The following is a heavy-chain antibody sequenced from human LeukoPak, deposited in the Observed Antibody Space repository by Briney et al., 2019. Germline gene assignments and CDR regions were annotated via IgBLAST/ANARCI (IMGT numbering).Heavy chain of an antibody. CDR1: EFTFSHFW. J-gene: IGHJ4*02. CDR2: IKKTGSET. Sequence: GGSLRLSCAASEFTFSHFWMSWVRQAPGKGLEWVAYIKKTGSETYYVDSVKGRFTITRDNTRNSLFLQMYSLRAEDTAAYFCAREDGYCSGGNCYSYFDSWGQGTLVTVSS. V-gene: IGHV3-7*01. CDR3: AREDGYCSGGNCYSYFDS. D-gene: IGHD2-15*01.